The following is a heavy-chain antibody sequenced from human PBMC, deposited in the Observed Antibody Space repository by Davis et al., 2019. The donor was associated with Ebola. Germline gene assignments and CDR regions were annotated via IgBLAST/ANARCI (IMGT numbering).Heavy chain of an antibody. J-gene: IGHJ6*02. Sequence: SETLSLTCTVSGGSISSYYWSWIRQPPGKGLEWIGYIYYSGSTNYNPSLKSRVTISVDTSKNQFSLKLSSVTAADTAVYYCARLTLGYSYGRGDYYYYGMDVWGQGTTVTVSS. D-gene: IGHD5-18*01. CDR3: ARLTLGYSYGRGDYYYYGMDV. CDR1: GGSISSYY. V-gene: IGHV4-59*01. CDR2: IYYSGST.